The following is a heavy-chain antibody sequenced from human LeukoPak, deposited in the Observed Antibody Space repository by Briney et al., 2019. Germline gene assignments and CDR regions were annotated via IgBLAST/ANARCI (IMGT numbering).Heavy chain of an antibody. D-gene: IGHD6-19*01. CDR1: GYTFTGYY. V-gene: IGHV1-2*02. Sequence: ASVKVSCKASGYTFTGYYMHWVRQAPGQGLEWMGWINPNSGGTNYAQKFQGRVTMTRDTSISTAYMELSRLRSDDTAVYYCARDSSSGWYWWSGWFDPWGQGTLVTVSS. CDR3: ARDSSSGWYWWSGWFDP. CDR2: INPNSGGT. J-gene: IGHJ5*02.